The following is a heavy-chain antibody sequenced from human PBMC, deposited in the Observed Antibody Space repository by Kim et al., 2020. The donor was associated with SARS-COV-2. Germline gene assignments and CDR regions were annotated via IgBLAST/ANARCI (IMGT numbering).Heavy chain of an antibody. D-gene: IGHD2-2*01. V-gene: IGHV3-23*01. CDR3: AKWREYCSSTTCFQNFDY. Sequence: GGSLRLSCAASGFTFSHYAMSWVRQAPGKGLECVPGISDSGHYTFYADYVKGHFTISRDNSKNTLFLHMNSLRAEDTAVDYCAKWREYCSSTTCFQNFDYWGQGTLVTVSS. CDR1: GFTFSHYA. J-gene: IGHJ4*02. CDR2: ISDSGHYT.